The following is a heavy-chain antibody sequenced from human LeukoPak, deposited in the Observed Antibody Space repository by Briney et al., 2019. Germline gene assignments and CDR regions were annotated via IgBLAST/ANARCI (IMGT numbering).Heavy chain of an antibody. D-gene: IGHD3-16*01. CDR1: GFTFTRYS. V-gene: IGHV3-21*01. CDR2: ISSSSSYI. Sequence: PGGSLRLSCAASGFTFTRYSMNWVRQAPGKGLEWVSSISSSSSYIYYADSVKGRFTISRDNAKNSLYLQMNSLRAEDTAVYYCARDMITFRYYYGMDVWGKGTTVTVSS. CDR3: ARDMITFRYYYGMDV. J-gene: IGHJ6*04.